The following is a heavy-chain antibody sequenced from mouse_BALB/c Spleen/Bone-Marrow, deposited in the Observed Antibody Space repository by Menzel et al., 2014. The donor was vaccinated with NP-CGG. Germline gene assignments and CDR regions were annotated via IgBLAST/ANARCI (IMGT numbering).Heavy chain of an antibody. CDR1: GYTFTSYW. CDR2: INPSNGRT. J-gene: IGHJ4*01. Sequence: QVHVKQSGAELVKPGASVKLSCKASGYTFTSYWMHWVKQRPGQGFEWIGEINPSNGRTNYNEKFMSKATLTVDKSSSTAYMQLSSLTSEDSAVYYCAREDILYAMDYWGQGTSVTVSS. V-gene: IGHV1S81*02. CDR3: AREDILYAMDY.